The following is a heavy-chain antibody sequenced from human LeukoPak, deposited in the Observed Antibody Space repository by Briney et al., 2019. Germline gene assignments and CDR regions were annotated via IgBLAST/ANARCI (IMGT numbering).Heavy chain of an antibody. CDR1: GFTFSSYA. D-gene: IGHD1-7*01. Sequence: QSGGSLRLSCAASGFTFSSYAMHWVRQAPGKGLEWVAIISYDGSNKDYADSAKGRFTISRDNSENTLNLQMNSLRGEDTAVYYCARDSDNWNYDFWGQGTLVTVSS. J-gene: IGHJ4*02. CDR2: ISYDGSNK. V-gene: IGHV3-30*04. CDR3: ARDSDNWNYDF.